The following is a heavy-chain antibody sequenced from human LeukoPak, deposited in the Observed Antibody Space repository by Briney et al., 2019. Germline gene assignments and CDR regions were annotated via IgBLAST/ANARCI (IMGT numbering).Heavy chain of an antibody. Sequence: GGSLRLSCAVSGFTFGNYWMSWVRQTPGQGPEWVANIKRDGSERYYVDFVKGRFTISRDNAKGSLFLEMSSLRVEDTAVYYCARTTSFMFYYWGQGTLVTVSS. CDR1: GFTFGNYW. D-gene: IGHD1-1*01. CDR2: IKRDGSER. CDR3: ARTTSFMFYY. V-gene: IGHV3-7*03. J-gene: IGHJ4*02.